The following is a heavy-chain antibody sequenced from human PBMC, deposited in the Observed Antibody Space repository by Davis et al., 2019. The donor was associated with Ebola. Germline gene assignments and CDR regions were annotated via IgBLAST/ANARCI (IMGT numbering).Heavy chain of an antibody. CDR2: INHSGST. J-gene: IGHJ4*02. CDR1: GGSFSGYY. D-gene: IGHD1-26*01. V-gene: IGHV4-34*01. CDR3: ATGGLYYAFDY. Sequence: PSETLSLTCAVYGGSFSGYYWSWIRQPPGKGLEWIGEINHSGSTNYNPSLKSRVTISVDTSKNQFSLKLSSVTAADTAVYYCATGGLYYAFDYWGQGTLVTVSS.